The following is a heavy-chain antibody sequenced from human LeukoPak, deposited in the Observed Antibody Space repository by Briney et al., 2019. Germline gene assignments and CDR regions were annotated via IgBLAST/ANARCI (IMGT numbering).Heavy chain of an antibody. CDR2: ISYDGSNK. Sequence: QPGGSLRLSRAASGVTLSSYAMSWARQAPGKGLEWVAVISYDGSNKYYADSVKGRFTISRDNSKNTLYLQMNSLRAEDTAVYYCARDRYDFWSGSYYFDYWGQGTLVTVSS. J-gene: IGHJ4*02. CDR3: ARDRYDFWSGSYYFDY. V-gene: IGHV3-30-3*01. D-gene: IGHD3-3*01. CDR1: GVTLSSYA.